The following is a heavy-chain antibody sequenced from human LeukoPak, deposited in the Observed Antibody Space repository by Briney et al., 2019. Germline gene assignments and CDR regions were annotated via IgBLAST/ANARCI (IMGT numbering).Heavy chain of an antibody. D-gene: IGHD2-15*01. J-gene: IGHJ4*02. CDR1: GFLVSSKY. CDR3: AKDDGSSGGSCYDY. CDR2: IYSGGST. Sequence: GGSLRLSCAASGFLVSSKYMSWVRQAPGKGLEWVSVIYSGGSTYYADSVKGRFTISRDNSKNTVYLQMNSLRAEDTAVYYCAKDDGSSGGSCYDYWGQGTLVTVSS. V-gene: IGHV3-66*01.